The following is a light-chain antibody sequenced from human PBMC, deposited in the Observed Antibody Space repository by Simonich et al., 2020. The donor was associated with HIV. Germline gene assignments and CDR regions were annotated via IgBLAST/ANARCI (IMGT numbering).Light chain of an antibody. CDR3: QQYYRTTGT. J-gene: IGKJ3*01. Sequence: DIVMTQSPDSLAVSLGERATINCKSSQSVLYSSNHKNYLAWYQQKPGQPPKLLIYWASTRESGVPDRFSGSGSGTHFTLTISSLQAEDVAVYYCQQYYRTTGTFGPGTKVDIK. CDR1: QSVLYSSNHKNY. CDR2: WAS. V-gene: IGKV4-1*01.